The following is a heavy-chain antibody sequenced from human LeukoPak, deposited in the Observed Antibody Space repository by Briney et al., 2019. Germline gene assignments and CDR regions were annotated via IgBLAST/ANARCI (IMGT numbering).Heavy chain of an antibody. J-gene: IGHJ6*03. CDR1: GGSFSGYY. CDR3: ARGRRHYYYMDV. V-gene: IGHV4-34*01. Sequence: PSETLSLTCAVCGGSFSGYYWSWIRQPPGKGLEWIGEINHSGSTNYNPSLKSRVTISVDTSKNQFSLKLSSVTAADTAVYYCARGRRHYYYMDVWGKGTTVTVSS. CDR2: INHSGST. D-gene: IGHD6-25*01.